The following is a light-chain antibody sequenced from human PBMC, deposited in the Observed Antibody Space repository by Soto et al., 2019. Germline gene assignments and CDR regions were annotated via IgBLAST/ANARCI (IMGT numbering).Light chain of an antibody. Sequence: DIQMTQSPSSMSASVGDRVTITCRASQSISTYLNWYHQKPGKAPQLLIFGATTLQSGVPSRFRGSGSGTDFTLTITTLQPADFATYYCQQSYYSPPTFGGGTKVEI. CDR2: GAT. V-gene: IGKV1-39*01. CDR1: QSISTY. J-gene: IGKJ4*01. CDR3: QQSYYSPPT.